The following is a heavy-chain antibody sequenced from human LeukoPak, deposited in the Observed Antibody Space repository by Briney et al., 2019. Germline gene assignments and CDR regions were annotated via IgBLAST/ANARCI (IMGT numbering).Heavy chain of an antibody. CDR3: AKYRIMEAISD. Sequence: PGKSLSLSCAVSGFTFRNYRFHWVRQAPGKGLEWVSAISGSGGSTYYADSVKGRFTISRDNSKNTLYLQMNSLRAEDTAVYYCAKYRIMEAISDWGQGTLVTVSS. D-gene: IGHD3-16*01. J-gene: IGHJ4*02. CDR1: GFTFRNYR. V-gene: IGHV3-23*01. CDR2: ISGSGGST.